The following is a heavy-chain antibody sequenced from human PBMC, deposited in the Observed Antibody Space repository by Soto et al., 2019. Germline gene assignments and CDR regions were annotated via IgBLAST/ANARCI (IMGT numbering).Heavy chain of an antibody. D-gene: IGHD3-22*01. Sequence: GGSLRLSCAVSGFPLEKYGMNWVRQAPGKGLEWVSSISCSGGSTYYADSVKGRFTISRDNSKNTLYLQMNSLRAEDTAVYYCAQPYDDSSPYHLDYWGQGTLVTVSS. CDR1: GFPLEKYG. CDR2: ISCSGGST. J-gene: IGHJ4*02. V-gene: IGHV3-23*01. CDR3: AQPYDDSSPYHLDY.